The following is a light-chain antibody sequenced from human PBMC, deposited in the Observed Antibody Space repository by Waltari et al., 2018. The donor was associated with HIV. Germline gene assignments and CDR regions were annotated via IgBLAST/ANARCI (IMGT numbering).Light chain of an antibody. CDR3: QKYNSAPWT. CDR2: AAS. J-gene: IGKJ1*01. Sequence: DFQMTQSPSSLSASVGDRVTISCRASQGISNYLAWYQQKPGKVPKLLSYAASTLQSGVPSRFSGSGSGTDFTLTISSLQPEDVATYYCQKYNSAPWTFGQGTKVEIK. V-gene: IGKV1-27*01. CDR1: QGISNY.